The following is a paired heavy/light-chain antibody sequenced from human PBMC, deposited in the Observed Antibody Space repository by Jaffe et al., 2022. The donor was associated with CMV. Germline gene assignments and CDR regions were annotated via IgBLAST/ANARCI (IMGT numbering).Heavy chain of an antibody. Sequence: QVQLVQSGAEVKKPGASVKVSCKASGYIFNKFVIQWLRQAPGQRLEWMGWINTGNGNTQFSQRFQDRVTFTSDTSASTVYMEMSSLRSADTAVYYCVRVAAALVLGPHHFDYWGQGTLVTVSS. V-gene: IGHV1-3*04. CDR2: INTGNGNT. D-gene: IGHD6-13*01. J-gene: IGHJ4*02. CDR1: GYIFNKFV. CDR3: VRVAAALVLGPHHFDY.
Light chain of an antibody. CDR3: QQYNSYPAT. Sequence: DIQMTQYPSTLPASVGDRVTITCRASQTISSWLAWYQQKPGKAPKLLIYKASSLQSGVPSRFSGSGSGTEFTLTISSLQPDDFATYYCQQYNSYPATFGQGTKVEIK. V-gene: IGKV1-5*03. CDR2: KAS. J-gene: IGKJ1*01. CDR1: QTISSW.